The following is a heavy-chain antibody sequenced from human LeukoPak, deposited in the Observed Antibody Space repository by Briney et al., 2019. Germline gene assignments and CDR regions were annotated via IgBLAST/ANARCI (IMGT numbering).Heavy chain of an antibody. CDR1: QFTFHTYL. CDR2: ISGSAGST. CDR3: AKDHDYRREYYFDY. Sequence: GGSLRLSCAGSQFTFHTYLLSWVRQAPGKGLEWVSAISGSAGSTYYADSVKGRFTISRDNSKNTLYLQMNSLRAEDTAVYYCAKDHDYRREYYFDYWGQGTLVTVSS. V-gene: IGHV3-23*01. D-gene: IGHD4-11*01. J-gene: IGHJ4*02.